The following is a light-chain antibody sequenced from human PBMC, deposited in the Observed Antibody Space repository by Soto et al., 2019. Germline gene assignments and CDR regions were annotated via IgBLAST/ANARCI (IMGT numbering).Light chain of an antibody. J-gene: IGLJ2*01. V-gene: IGLV2-14*01. CDR3: SSYTSSRTVV. CDR2: EVS. CDR1: SSDVGGYNY. Sequence: QSVLTQPASVSGSPGQSITISCTGTSSDVGGYNYVSWYQQHPGKAPKLMIYEVSNRPSGVSNRFSGSKSGNTASLTISGLQGEGEADYYCSSYTSSRTVVFGGGTKFTVL.